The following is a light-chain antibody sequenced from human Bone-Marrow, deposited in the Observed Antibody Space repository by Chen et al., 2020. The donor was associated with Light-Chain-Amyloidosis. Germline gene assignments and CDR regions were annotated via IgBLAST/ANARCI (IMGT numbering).Light chain of an antibody. CDR3: QQYGTSPLT. J-gene: IGKJ4*01. V-gene: IGKV3-20*01. CDR2: GSS. Sequence: EIVLTQSPGTRSLSPGEGANLACRASQTISSNYLTWYQQKFGQAPWLLIYGSSSRATGIPDRFTGSGSGTDFTLTINRLEPEDFAMYYCQQYGTSPLTFGGGTKVEIK. CDR1: QTISSNY.